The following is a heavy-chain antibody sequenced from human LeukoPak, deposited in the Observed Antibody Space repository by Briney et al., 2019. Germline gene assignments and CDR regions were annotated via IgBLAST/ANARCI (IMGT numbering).Heavy chain of an antibody. CDR3: ARGPNGDSYGILDY. CDR2: IYRSGDT. CDR1: GFTVSSND. D-gene: IGHD4-17*01. Sequence: PGGSLRLSCVASGFTVSSNDMSWVRQAPGKGLEWVSFIYRSGDTDYADYEKGRFTISRDNSKNTLYLQMNSLRAEDTAVYYCARGPNGDSYGILDYWGQGTLVTVSS. J-gene: IGHJ4*02. V-gene: IGHV3-53*01.